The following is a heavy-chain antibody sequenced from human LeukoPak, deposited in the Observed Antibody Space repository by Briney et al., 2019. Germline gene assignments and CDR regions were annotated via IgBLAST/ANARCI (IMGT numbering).Heavy chain of an antibody. D-gene: IGHD3-16*01. Sequence: GGSLRLSCAASGFTFSSYWMSWVRQAPGKGLEWVANIKQDGSEKYYVDSVKGRFTISRDNAKNSLYLQMNSLRAEDTALYYCAKAFFSAYYFDYWGQGTLVTVSS. V-gene: IGHV3-7*03. CDR3: AKAFFSAYYFDY. CDR1: GFTFSSYW. CDR2: IKQDGSEK. J-gene: IGHJ4*02.